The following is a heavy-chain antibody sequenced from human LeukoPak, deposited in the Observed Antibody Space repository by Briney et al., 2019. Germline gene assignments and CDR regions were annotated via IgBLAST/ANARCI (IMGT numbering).Heavy chain of an antibody. CDR3: ARDGADVYGRAFDY. CDR2: IHASGTT. CDR1: GVSISSYF. D-gene: IGHD3-10*01. V-gene: IGHV4-4*07. Sequence: PSETLSLTCNVSGVSISSYFWTWLRQPAGKGLEWFGRIHASGTTNYNTSLKSRVSMSVDTSKNQFSLKLTSVTAADTAVYFCARDGADVYGRAFDYWGQGTLVSVSS. J-gene: IGHJ4*02.